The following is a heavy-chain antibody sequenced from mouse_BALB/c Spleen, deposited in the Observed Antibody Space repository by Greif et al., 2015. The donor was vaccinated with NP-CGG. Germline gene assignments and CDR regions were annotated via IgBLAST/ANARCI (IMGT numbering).Heavy chain of an antibody. D-gene: IGHD2-14*01. Sequence: EVKLVESGGGLVKPGGSLKLSCAASGFTFSSYAMSWVRQSPEKRLEWVAEISSGGSYTYYPDTVTGRFTISRDNAKNTLYLEMSSLRSEDTAMYYCARNRYDEDSYWYFDVWGAGTTVTVSS. CDR1: GFTFSSYA. CDR2: ISSGGSYT. CDR3: ARNRYDEDSYWYFDV. V-gene: IGHV5-9-4*01. J-gene: IGHJ1*01.